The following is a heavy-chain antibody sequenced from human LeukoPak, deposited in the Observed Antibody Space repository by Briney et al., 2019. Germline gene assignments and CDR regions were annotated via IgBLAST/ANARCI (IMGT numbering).Heavy chain of an antibody. J-gene: IGHJ4*02. CDR1: GFIFRNHW. D-gene: IGHD4-17*01. CDR2: IKQDGNEK. Sequence: GGSLRLSCAASGFIFRNHWMSWVRQVPGRALEWVAHIKQDGNEKHYVDSVEGRFTLSRDDSKNSLYLQMNSLRVDDSAVYYCARGPNYGDRVDYFDYWGQGTLVAVSS. CDR3: ARGPNYGDRVDYFDY. V-gene: IGHV3-7*01.